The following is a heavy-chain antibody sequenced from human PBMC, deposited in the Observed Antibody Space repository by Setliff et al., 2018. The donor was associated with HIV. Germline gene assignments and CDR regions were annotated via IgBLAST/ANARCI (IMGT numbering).Heavy chain of an antibody. V-gene: IGHV4-4*07. CDR2: IYSSGKT. J-gene: IGHJ1*01. Sequence: PSETLSLTCTVSNVSINSYYWSWIRQPPGRALEWVGRIYSSGKTNYNPSLKSRLKMSIDTSKSQFSLMLNSVTAADTAVYFCARDPYCSGDGCFRYYQHWGRGTLVTVSS. CDR1: NVSINSYY. D-gene: IGHD2-15*01. CDR3: ARDPYCSGDGCFRYYQH.